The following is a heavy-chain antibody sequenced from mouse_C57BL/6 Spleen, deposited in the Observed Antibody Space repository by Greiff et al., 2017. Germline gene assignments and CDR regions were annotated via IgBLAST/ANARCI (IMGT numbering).Heavy chain of an antibody. J-gene: IGHJ4*01. CDR1: GYAFSSSW. CDR2: IYPGDGDT. CDR3: ARLGVIYYDYDSYAMDY. Sequence: QVQLQQSGPELVKPGASVKISCKASGYAFSSSWMNWVKQRPGKGLEWIGRIYPGDGDTNYNGKFKGKATLTADKSSSTAYMQLSSLTSEDSAVYCCARLGVIYYDYDSYAMDYWGQGTSVTVSS. D-gene: IGHD2-4*01. V-gene: IGHV1-82*01.